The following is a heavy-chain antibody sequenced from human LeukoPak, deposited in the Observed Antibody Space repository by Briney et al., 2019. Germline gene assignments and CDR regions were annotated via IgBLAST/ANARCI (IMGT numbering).Heavy chain of an antibody. CDR1: GGSISSSSYY. CDR3: AREAGTTMVRGVTTVTPYFDY. V-gene: IGHV4-39*02. Sequence: SETLSLTCTVSGGSISSSSYYWGWIRQPPGKGLEWIGSIYYSGSTYYNPSLKSRVTISVDTSKNQFSLQLNSVTPEDTAVYYCAREAGTTMVRGVTTVTPYFDYWGQGTLVTVSS. D-gene: IGHD3-10*01. CDR2: IYYSGST. J-gene: IGHJ4*02.